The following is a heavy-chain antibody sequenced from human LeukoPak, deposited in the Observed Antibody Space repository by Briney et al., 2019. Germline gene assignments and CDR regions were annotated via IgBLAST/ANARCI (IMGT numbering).Heavy chain of an antibody. CDR2: ISSSSSYI. V-gene: IGHV3-21*04. J-gene: IGHJ4*02. CDR3: AKGGHYYGSGSYLDY. Sequence: GGSLRLSCAASGFTFSSYGMNWVRQAPGKGLEWVSSISSSSSYIYYADSVKGRFTISRDNAKNSLYLQMNSLRTEDTALYYCAKGGHYYGSGSYLDYWGQGTLVTVSS. D-gene: IGHD3-10*01. CDR1: GFTFSSYG.